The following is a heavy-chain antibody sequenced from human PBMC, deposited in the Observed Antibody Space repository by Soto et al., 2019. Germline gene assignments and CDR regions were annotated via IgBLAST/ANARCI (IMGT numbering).Heavy chain of an antibody. CDR3: ARDSAAGTGDYDH. CDR2: IYYSGGT. CDR1: GGSISSYY. V-gene: IGHV4-59*01. D-gene: IGHD6-13*01. Sequence: QVQPQESGPGLVKPSATLSLTCSVSGGSISSYYWGWIRQPPGKGLEWIGHIYYSGGTSYNPSLKSRSTISVDTSKNQFSLKLSSVTAAGMAVYYCARDSAAGTGDYDHWGQGILVTVSS. J-gene: IGHJ4*02.